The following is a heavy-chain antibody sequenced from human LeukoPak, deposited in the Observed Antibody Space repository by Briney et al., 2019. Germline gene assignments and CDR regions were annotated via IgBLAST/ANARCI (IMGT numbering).Heavy chain of an antibody. Sequence: GESLKISCKGSGYRFNAYWIAWVRQMPGKGLEWMGVIYPDDSDTRYSPSFQGQVTISADKSVRTAYLQWSSLKASDTAMYYCARPNITSYYDSRGYDAFDVWGQGTMVTVSS. CDR2: IYPDDSDT. D-gene: IGHD3-22*01. J-gene: IGHJ3*01. CDR1: GYRFNAYW. V-gene: IGHV5-51*01. CDR3: ARPNITSYYDSRGYDAFDV.